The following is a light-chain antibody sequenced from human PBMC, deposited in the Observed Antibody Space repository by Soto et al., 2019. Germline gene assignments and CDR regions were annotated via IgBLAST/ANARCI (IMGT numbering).Light chain of an antibody. CDR3: QQYHKWRFPSWT. V-gene: IGKV3-15*01. CDR1: QSVSSN. Sequence: EIVMTQSPATLSVSPGERATLSCRASQSVSSNLAWYQQKPGQAPRLLIYGASTRATGIPASCSGSGSGTECTLTISSLQSEDFAVYYGQQYHKWRFPSWTFGQGTKVEIK. J-gene: IGKJ1*01. CDR2: GAS.